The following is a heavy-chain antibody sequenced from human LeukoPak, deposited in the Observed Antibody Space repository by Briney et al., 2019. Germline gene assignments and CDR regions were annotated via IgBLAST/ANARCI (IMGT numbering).Heavy chain of an antibody. CDR2: IWYDGSNK. D-gene: IGHD6-6*01. V-gene: IGHV3-33*01. Sequence: GGSLRLSCAASGFTFSSYGMHWVRQAPGKGLEWVAVIWYDGSNKYYADSVKGRFTISRDKSKNTLYFQMNSLRVEDTAVYYCARGGGSIAVADFWGQGTLVTVSS. J-gene: IGHJ4*02. CDR3: ARGGGSIAVADF. CDR1: GFTFSSYG.